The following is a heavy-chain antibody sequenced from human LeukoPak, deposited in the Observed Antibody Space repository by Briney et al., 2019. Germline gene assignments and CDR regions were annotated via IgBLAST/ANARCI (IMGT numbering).Heavy chain of an antibody. Sequence: ASVKVSCKVSGYTLTELSMHWVRQAPGKGLEWMGGFDPEDGETIYAQKFQGRVTMTEDTSTDTAYMELSSLRSEDTAVYYCARAQPPHLSTVVVAATSWFDPWGQGTLVTVSS. J-gene: IGHJ5*02. CDR1: GYTLTELS. V-gene: IGHV1-24*01. CDR3: ARAQPPHLSTVVVAATSWFDP. CDR2: FDPEDGET. D-gene: IGHD2-15*01.